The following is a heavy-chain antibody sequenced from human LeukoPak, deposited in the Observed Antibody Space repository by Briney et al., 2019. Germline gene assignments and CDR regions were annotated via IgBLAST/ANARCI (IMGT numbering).Heavy chain of an antibody. CDR2: ISGSGDST. CDR3: AKGGPVGSTKGYFDY. V-gene: IGHV3-23*01. J-gene: IGHJ4*02. Sequence: GGSLRLSCAASGFTFSSYAMSWVRQAPGKGLEWVSAISGSGDSTYSADSVKGRFTISRDNSKNTLYLQMNSLRVEDTAAYYCAKGGPVGSTKGYFDYWGQGTLVTVSS. D-gene: IGHD1-26*01. CDR1: GFTFSSYA.